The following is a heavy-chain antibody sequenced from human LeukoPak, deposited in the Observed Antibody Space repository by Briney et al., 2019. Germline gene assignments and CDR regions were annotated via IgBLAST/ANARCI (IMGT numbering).Heavy chain of an antibody. Sequence: ASVKVSCKASGYTFTGYYTHWVRQAPGQGLEWMGWINPNSGGTNYAQKFQGRITMTRDTSISTAYMELSRLRSDDTAVYYCARDVREALLWFGDSEVGLGYWGQGTLVTVSS. CDR2: INPNSGGT. J-gene: IGHJ4*02. CDR1: GYTFTGYY. V-gene: IGHV1-2*02. D-gene: IGHD3-10*01. CDR3: ARDVREALLWFGDSEVGLGY.